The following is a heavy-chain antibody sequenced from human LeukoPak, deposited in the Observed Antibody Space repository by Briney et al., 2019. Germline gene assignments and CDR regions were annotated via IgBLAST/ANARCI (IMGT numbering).Heavy chain of an antibody. CDR1: GGSFSGYY. V-gene: IGHV4-34*01. CDR3: ARDSYTVNWFDP. D-gene: IGHD1-26*01. CDR2: INHSGST. Sequence: PSETLSLTCAVYGGSFSGYYWSWIRQPPGKGLEWIGEINHSGSTNYNPSLKSRVTISVDTSKNQFSLKLSSVTAADTAVYYCARDSYTVNWFDPWGQGTLVTVSS. J-gene: IGHJ5*02.